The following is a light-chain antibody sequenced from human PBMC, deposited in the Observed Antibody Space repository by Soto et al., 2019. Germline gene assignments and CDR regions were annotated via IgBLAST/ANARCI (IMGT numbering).Light chain of an antibody. Sequence: IVLTQSPGTLSLSPGERATLSCRASQSVSSSTYLAWYQQKAGQAPRLLIYDASSRATGIPARFSGSGSGTDFTLTISSLETEDFAFYNCLQRSNWPPLLSFGGGTKVDIK. V-gene: IGKV3D-20*02. CDR1: QSVSSSTY. CDR2: DAS. J-gene: IGKJ4*01. CDR3: LQRSNWPPLLS.